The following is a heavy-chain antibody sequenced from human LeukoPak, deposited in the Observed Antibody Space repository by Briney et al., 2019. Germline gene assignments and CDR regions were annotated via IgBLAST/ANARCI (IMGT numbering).Heavy chain of an antibody. CDR1: GGTFSSYA. J-gene: IGHJ6*03. V-gene: IGHV1-69*05. CDR2: IIPIFGTA. CDR3: ARGRVVVVRAGDYYYYYMDV. D-gene: IGHD2-2*01. Sequence: SVKVSCKASGGTFSSYAISWVRQAPGQGLEWMGGIIPIFGTANYAQKFQGRVTITTDESTSTAYMELSSLRSEDTAVYYCARGRVVVVRAGDYYYYYMDVWGKGTTVTVSS.